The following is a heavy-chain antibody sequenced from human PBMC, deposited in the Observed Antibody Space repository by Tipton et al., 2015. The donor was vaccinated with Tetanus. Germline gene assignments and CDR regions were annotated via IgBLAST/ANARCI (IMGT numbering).Heavy chain of an antibody. CDR3: AKDQGRGRVVRLNWFDP. J-gene: IGHJ5*02. V-gene: IGHV4-31*03. Sequence: TLSLTCTVSGGSISGSPYFWNWIRQQPGKGPEWIGYIYYSGSTYYNPSLKSRVTISVDTSKNQFSLKMNSVTAADTAVYYCAKDQGRGRVVRLNWFDPWGPGTLVTVSS. D-gene: IGHD6-6*01. CDR1: GGSISGSPYF. CDR2: IYYSGST.